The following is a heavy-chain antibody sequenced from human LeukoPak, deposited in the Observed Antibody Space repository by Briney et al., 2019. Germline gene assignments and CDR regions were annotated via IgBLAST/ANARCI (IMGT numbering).Heavy chain of an antibody. D-gene: IGHD2-15*01. CDR1: GYTFTSYA. Sequence: ASVKVSCKASGYTFTSYAMHWVRQAPGQRLERMGWINAGNGNTKYSQKFQGRVTITRDTSASTAYMELSSLRSGDTAVYYCARDPCSGGSCYIHPFDYWGQGTLVTVSS. J-gene: IGHJ4*02. CDR3: ARDPCSGGSCYIHPFDY. V-gene: IGHV1-3*01. CDR2: INAGNGNT.